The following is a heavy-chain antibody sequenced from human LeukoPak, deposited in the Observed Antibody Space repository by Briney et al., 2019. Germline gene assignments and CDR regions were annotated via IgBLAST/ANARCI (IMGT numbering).Heavy chain of an antibody. J-gene: IGHJ4*02. D-gene: IGHD6-6*01. Sequence: GGSLRLSCAASGFTFSSYAMSWARQAPGKGLEWVSGISGGGGDTYYSDSVKGRFTISRDNSKNTLYLQMNSLRAEDTAVYYCAKLIWGSSSFDYWGQGTLVTVSS. V-gene: IGHV3-23*01. CDR2: ISGGGGDT. CDR3: AKLIWGSSSFDY. CDR1: GFTFSSYA.